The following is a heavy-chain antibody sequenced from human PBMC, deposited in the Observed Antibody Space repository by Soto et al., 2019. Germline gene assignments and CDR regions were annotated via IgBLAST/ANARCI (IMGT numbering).Heavy chain of an antibody. CDR3: AKANFYSSGSHFYY. D-gene: IGHD3-10*01. CDR1: GFTFDDYA. V-gene: IGHV3-9*01. Sequence: GGSLRLSCAASGFTFDDYAMHWVRQAPGKGLEWVSGISWNSGSIGYADSVKGRFTSSRDNAKNSLYLQMNSLRAEDTALYYCAKANFYSSGSHFYYWGQGTLVTVSS. CDR2: ISWNSGSI. J-gene: IGHJ4*02.